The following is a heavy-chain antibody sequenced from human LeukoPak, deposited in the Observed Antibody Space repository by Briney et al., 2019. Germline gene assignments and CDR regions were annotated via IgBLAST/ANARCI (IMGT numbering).Heavy chain of an antibody. CDR2: TSNKADSYTT. V-gene: IGHV3-72*01. CDR3: TRHYFSD. CDR1: EFTISDHY. Sequence: GGSLRLSCAASEFTISDHYMDWVHQAPGKGLEWVGRTSNKADSYTTYYAASVKGRFTISRDDSKNLLYLQMKSLKAEDTAVYYCTRHYFSDWGQGTLVTVSS. J-gene: IGHJ4*02. D-gene: IGHD2-15*01.